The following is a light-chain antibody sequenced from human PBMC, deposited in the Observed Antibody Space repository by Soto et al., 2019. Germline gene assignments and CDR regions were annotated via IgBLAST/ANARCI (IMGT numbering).Light chain of an antibody. CDR1: SSNIGAGYD. CDR2: GNS. J-gene: IGLJ7*01. Sequence: QSVLTQPPSVSGAPGQRVTLSCTGSSSNIGAGYDVHWYQQLPGTAPKLLIYGNSNRPSGVPDRFSGSKSGTSASLAITGLQAEDEADYYCQSYDSSLSGSGAVFGGGTQLTVL. V-gene: IGLV1-40*01. CDR3: QSYDSSLSGSGAV.